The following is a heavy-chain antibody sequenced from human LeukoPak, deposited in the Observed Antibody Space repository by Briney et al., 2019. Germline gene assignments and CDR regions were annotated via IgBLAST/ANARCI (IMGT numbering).Heavy chain of an antibody. V-gene: IGHV3-23*01. D-gene: IGHD7-27*01. Sequence: GGSLRLSCAASGFTFSSYSMSWVRQAPGKGLEWVSAISGSGGSTYYADSVKGRFTISRDNSKNTLYLQMNSLRAEDTAVYYCAKDPGIGDQLGWGQGTLVTVSS. J-gene: IGHJ4*02. CDR3: AKDPGIGDQLG. CDR2: ISGSGGST. CDR1: GFTFSSYS.